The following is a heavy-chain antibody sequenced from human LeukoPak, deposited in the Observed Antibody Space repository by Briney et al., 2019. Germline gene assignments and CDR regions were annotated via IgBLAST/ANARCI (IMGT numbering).Heavy chain of an antibody. CDR2: ISNTGGFT. J-gene: IGHJ4*02. CDR1: GFTFSSYA. V-gene: IGHV3-64*01. CDR3: ARGRVLLNYFDS. Sequence: GGSLILSCAASGFTFSSYAMYWVRQTPAKGLEYVSAISNTGGFTYYATSVEDRFTISRDNSKNSVYLQMGSLTPADMGVYYCARGRVLLNYFDSWGQGTLVTVSS.